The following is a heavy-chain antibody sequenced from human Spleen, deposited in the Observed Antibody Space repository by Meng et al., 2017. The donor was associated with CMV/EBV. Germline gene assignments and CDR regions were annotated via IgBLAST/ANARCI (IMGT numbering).Heavy chain of an antibody. CDR1: GFAFSGYG. D-gene: IGHD1-26*01. Sequence: GGSLRLSCTASGFAFSGYGMHWVHQAPGKGLEWVAVIWYDGSNKYYADSVKGRFTISRDNSKNTLFLQMNSLRAEDTAVYYCAKDLKEWELLRDYYYYGMDVWGQGTTVTVSS. CDR3: AKDLKEWELLRDYYYYGMDV. CDR2: IWYDGSNK. J-gene: IGHJ6*02. V-gene: IGHV3-33*06.